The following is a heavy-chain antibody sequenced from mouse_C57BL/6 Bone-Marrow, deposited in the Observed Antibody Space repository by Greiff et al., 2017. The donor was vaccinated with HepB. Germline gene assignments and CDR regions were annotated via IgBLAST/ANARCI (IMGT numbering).Heavy chain of an antibody. V-gene: IGHV1-72*01. D-gene: IGHD1-1*01. CDR2: IDPNSGGT. CDR1: GYTFTSYW. CDR3: ARTDFYGSSYDAMDY. J-gene: IGHJ4*01. Sequence: QVQLQQPGAELVKPGASVKLSCKASGYTFTSYWMHWVKQRPGRCLEWIGRIDPNSGGTKYNEKFKSKATLTVDKPSSTAYMQLSSLTSEDSAVYYCARTDFYGSSYDAMDYWGQGTSVTVSS.